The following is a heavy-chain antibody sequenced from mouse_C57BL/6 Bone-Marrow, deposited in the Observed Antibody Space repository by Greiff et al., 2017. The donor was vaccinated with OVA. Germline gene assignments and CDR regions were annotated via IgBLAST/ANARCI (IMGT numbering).Heavy chain of an antibody. J-gene: IGHJ2*01. V-gene: IGHV1-69*01. CDR2: LDPSDSYT. Sequence: QVHVKQPGAELVMPGASVKLSCKASGYTFTSYWMHWVKQRPGQGLEWIGELDPSDSYTNYNQKFKGKSTLTVDKSSSTAYMQLSSLTSEDSAVYYCAAGNPDYWGQGTTLTVSS. CDR3: AAGNPDY. CDR1: GYTFTSYW.